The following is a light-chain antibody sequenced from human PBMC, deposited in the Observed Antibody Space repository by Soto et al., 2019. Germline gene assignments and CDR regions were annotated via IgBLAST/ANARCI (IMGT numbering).Light chain of an antibody. CDR2: DAS. V-gene: IGKV1-5*01. CDR3: QQYNSYYT. Sequence: DIQMTQSPSTLSASVGERVTITCRASQSISSWLAWYQQKPGKAPKLLIYDASSLESGVPSRFSGSGSGTEFTLTISSLQPDDFPSYYCQQYNSYYTFGQGTKLEIK. CDR1: QSISSW. J-gene: IGKJ2*01.